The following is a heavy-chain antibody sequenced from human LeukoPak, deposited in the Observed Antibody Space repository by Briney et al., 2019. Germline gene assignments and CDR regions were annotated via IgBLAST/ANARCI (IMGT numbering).Heavy chain of an antibody. CDR1: GYTFTGYY. Sequence: ASVKVSCKASGYTFTGYYMHWVRQATGQGLEWMGWMNPNSGNTGYAQKFQGRVTMTRNTSISTAYMELSSLRSEDTAVYYCARGLGRFGELLFDYWGQGTLVTVSS. CDR2: MNPNSGNT. J-gene: IGHJ4*02. CDR3: ARGLGRFGELLFDY. V-gene: IGHV1-8*02. D-gene: IGHD3-10*01.